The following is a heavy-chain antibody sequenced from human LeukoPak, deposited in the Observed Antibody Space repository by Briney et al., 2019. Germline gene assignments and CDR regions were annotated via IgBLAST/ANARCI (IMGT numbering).Heavy chain of an antibody. CDR3: ARDYYYDSSGYYGY. D-gene: IGHD3-22*01. V-gene: IGHV3-48*04. CDR1: GFIFSSYS. CDR2: ISSSSSTI. J-gene: IGHJ4*02. Sequence: GGSLRLSCAASGFIFSSYSMNWVRQAPGKGLEWVSYISSSSSTIYYADSVKGRFTISRDNAKNSLYLQMNSLRAEDAAVYYCARDYYYDSSGYYGYWGQGTLVTVSS.